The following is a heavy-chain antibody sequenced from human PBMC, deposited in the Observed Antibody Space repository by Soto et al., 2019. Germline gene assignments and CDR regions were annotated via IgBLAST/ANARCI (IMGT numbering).Heavy chain of an antibody. CDR1: XGTXXXXX. J-gene: IGHJ4*02. D-gene: IGHD1-26*01. CDR2: IIPIFGTA. Sequence: QXQLVQSGAEVKXPGSSVKVSCXASXGTXXXXXXXXXXXXXXXXXXXXXGIIPIFGTANYAQKFQGRVTITADKSTSTAYMEPSSLRSEDTAVYYCGQQASPVGAALDQAIDYWGQGTLVTVSS. V-gene: IGHV1-69*06. CDR3: GQQASPVGAALDQAIDY.